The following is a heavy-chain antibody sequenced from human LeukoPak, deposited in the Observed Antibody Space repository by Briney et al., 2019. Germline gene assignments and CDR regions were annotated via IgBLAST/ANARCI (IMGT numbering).Heavy chain of an antibody. CDR1: GLTVSSSY. Sequence: GGSLRLSCAASGLTVSSSYMSWVRQAPGKGLEWVSIIYNDGSTYYADSMKGRFTISRDNSKNTLYLQMNSLRAEDTAVYYCASWVLLWFGEFPGADQIDYWGQGTLVTVSS. J-gene: IGHJ4*02. CDR3: ASWVLLWFGEFPGADQIDY. D-gene: IGHD3-10*01. V-gene: IGHV3-53*05. CDR2: IYNDGST.